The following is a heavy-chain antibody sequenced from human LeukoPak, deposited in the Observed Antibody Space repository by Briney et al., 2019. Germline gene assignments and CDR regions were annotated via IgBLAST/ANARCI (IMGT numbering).Heavy chain of an antibody. V-gene: IGHV3-7*01. D-gene: IGHD6-13*01. J-gene: IGHJ4*02. CDR3: ARDRFSSSWSNNLGIFGY. Sequence: GGSLRLSCAASGFTFSTYWMSWVRQAPGKGLEWVANIRKDGSDIHYVDSVKGRFTISRDNAKNSLYLEMSSLRAEDTAVYYCARDRFSSSWSNNLGIFGYWGQGTLVTVSS. CDR2: IRKDGSDI. CDR1: GFTFSTYW.